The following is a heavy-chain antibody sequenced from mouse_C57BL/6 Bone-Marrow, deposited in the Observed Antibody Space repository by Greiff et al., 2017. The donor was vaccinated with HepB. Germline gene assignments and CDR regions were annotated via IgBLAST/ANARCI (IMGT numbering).Heavy chain of an antibody. CDR3: ARDPPFYYYGSSSAY. D-gene: IGHD1-1*01. Sequence: EVQRVESGGGLVKPGGSLKLSCAASGFTFSSYAMSWVRQTPEKRLEWVATISDGGSYTYYPDNVKGRFTISRDNAKNNLYLQMSHLKSEDTAMYYCARDPPFYYYGSSSAYWGQGTLVTVSA. CDR2: ISDGGSYT. V-gene: IGHV5-4*01. CDR1: GFTFSSYA. J-gene: IGHJ3*01.